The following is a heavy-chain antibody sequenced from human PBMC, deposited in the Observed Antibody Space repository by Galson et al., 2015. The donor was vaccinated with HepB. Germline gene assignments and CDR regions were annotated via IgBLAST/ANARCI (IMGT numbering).Heavy chain of an antibody. CDR3: ARDGDGAVEYDH. D-gene: IGHD6-19*01. J-gene: IGHJ4*02. V-gene: IGHV3-7*01. Sequence: SLRLSCAASEFTFSTYWMSWVRQAPGKGLESVANINLDGSQTFYVDSVKGRFTISRDNVKDSLFLQMNSLRAEDTAVYYCARDGDGAVEYDHWGQGTLVTVSS. CDR2: INLDGSQT. CDR1: EFTFSTYW.